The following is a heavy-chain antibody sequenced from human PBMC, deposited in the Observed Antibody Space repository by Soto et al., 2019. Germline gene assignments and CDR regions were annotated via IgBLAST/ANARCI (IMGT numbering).Heavy chain of an antibody. D-gene: IGHD6-19*01. V-gene: IGHV3-48*01. CDR3: ARDLYSSGWYSGLNWFDP. Sequence: GGSLRLSCAASGFTFSAYSMNWVRQAPGKGLEWVSYISSSSRTIYYADSVKGQFTISRDNAKNSLFLQMNSLRAEDTALYYCARDLYSSGWYSGLNWFDPWGQGTLVTVSS. J-gene: IGHJ5*02. CDR2: ISSSSRTI. CDR1: GFTFSAYS.